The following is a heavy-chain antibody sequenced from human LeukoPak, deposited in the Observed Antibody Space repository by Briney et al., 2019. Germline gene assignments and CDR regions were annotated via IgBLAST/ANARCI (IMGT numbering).Heavy chain of an antibody. D-gene: IGHD5-18*01. V-gene: IGHV4-59*08. CDR1: GGSINAYY. CDR2: VRENGEN. J-gene: IGHJ3*02. CDR3: ARQPANTAAFDI. Sequence: SETLSLTCTVAGGSINAYYWSWIRQPPGKGLEWIAYVRENGENNYNPPRKSRVAISVNTANNQISLRLNFVTAADTAIYYCARQPANTAAFDIWGLGTMVTVSS.